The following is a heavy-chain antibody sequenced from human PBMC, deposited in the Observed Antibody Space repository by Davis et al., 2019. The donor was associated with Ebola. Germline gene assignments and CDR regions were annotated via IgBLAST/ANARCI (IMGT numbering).Heavy chain of an antibody. CDR3: ARDLSYSYSYHYYGMDV. CDR1: GYTLTDYQ. J-gene: IGHJ6*02. Sequence: ASVKVSCKASGYTLTDYQMHWVRQAPGQGLEWMGGINPISGDTNYAEKFQGRVTMTRDTSISTVYMELSRLRSDDTAVYYCARDLSYSYSYHYYGMDVWGQGTTVTVSS. D-gene: IGHD3-10*01. CDR2: INPISGDT. V-gene: IGHV1-2*02.